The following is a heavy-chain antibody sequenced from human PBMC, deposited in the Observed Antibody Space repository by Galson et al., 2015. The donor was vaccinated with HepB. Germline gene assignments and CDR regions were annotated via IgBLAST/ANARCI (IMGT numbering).Heavy chain of an antibody. D-gene: IGHD6-6*01. V-gene: IGHV3-74*01. Sequence: SLRLSCAASGFIFSNCWMHWVRQAPGKGLVWVSRINSDESTTTYADPVKGRFTISRDNAKNTLYLQMNSLRAEDTAVYYCARAYSSSPDYWGQGILVTVSS. CDR2: INSDESTT. CDR1: GFIFSNCW. CDR3: ARAYSSSPDY. J-gene: IGHJ4*02.